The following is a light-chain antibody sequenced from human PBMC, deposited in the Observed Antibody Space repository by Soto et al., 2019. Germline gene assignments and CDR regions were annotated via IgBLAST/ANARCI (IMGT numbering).Light chain of an antibody. CDR3: QSYDSSLSAVV. V-gene: IGLV1-40*01. J-gene: IGLJ3*02. CDR1: SSNIGADYD. CDR2: GNS. Sequence: QPVVTQPPSVSGAPGQRVTISCTGSSSNIGADYDVHWYQQLPGTAPKLLIYGNSNRPSGVPDRFSGSKSGTSASLAITGLQAEDEADYYCQSYDSSLSAVVFGGGTKLTVL.